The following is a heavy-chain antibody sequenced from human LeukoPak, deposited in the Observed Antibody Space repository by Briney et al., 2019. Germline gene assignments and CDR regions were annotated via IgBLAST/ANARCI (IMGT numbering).Heavy chain of an antibody. V-gene: IGHV3-23*01. CDR3: AKPPYCGSTTCYDSDY. D-gene: IGHD2-2*01. Sequence: PGGSLRLSRAASGFTFSSYAMSWVRQAPGKGLKWVSAISGSGGSTYYADSVKGRFTISRDNSKITLYLQMNSLRVEDTAVYYCAKPPYCGSTTCYDSDYWGQGTLVTVSS. J-gene: IGHJ4*02. CDR1: GFTFSSYA. CDR2: ISGSGGST.